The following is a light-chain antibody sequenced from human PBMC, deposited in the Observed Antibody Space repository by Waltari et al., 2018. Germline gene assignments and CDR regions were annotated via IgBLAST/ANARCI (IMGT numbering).Light chain of an antibody. J-gene: IGLJ2*01. CDR1: TSNIGNNY. Sequence: QSVLTQLPSVSAAPGQKVTISCSGSTSNIGNNYVSWYQQFPGAAPKVLIYGNDKRATGIPDRFSGSKSGTSATLDITGLQTGDEADYYCGTWDNTLSAVFGGGTKVTVL. CDR3: GTWDNTLSAV. V-gene: IGLV1-51*02. CDR2: GND.